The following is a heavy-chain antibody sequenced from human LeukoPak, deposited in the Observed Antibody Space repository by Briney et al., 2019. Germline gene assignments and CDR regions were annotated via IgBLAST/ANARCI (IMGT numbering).Heavy chain of an antibody. J-gene: IGHJ4*02. D-gene: IGHD2-15*01. CDR1: GYTFTSYD. CDR2: VNPNSGHT. CDR3: ARGAPGSYCSGGSCPYFDY. V-gene: IGHV1-8*01. Sequence: ASVKVSCKASGYTFTSYDVNWVRQAAGQGLEWMGWVNPNSGHTGYAQKFQGRVTMTTNTSISTAYMELSSLRSEDTAVYYCARGAPGSYCSGGSCPYFDYWGQGTLVSVSS.